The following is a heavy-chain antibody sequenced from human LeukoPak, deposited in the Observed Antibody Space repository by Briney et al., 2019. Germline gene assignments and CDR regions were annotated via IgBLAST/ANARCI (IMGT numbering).Heavy chain of an antibody. CDR3: ARAPGWELDWFDP. D-gene: IGHD1-26*01. V-gene: IGHV4-61*02. CDR2: IYTSGIT. CDR1: GGSISSGSYY. Sequence: SETLSLXCTVSGGSISSGSYYWSWIRQPAGKGLEWIGRIYTSGITNYNPSLKSRVTISVDTSKNQFSLKLSSVTAADTAVYYCARAPGWELDWFDPWGQGTLVTVSS. J-gene: IGHJ5*02.